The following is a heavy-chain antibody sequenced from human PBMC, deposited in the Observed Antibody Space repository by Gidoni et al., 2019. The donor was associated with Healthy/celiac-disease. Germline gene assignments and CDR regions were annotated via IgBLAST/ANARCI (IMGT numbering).Heavy chain of an antibody. CDR3: ARALEMATIVAGYYYYGMDV. CDR1: GFTFSDYY. D-gene: IGHD5-12*01. V-gene: IGHV3-11*01. CDR2: ISSSGSTI. Sequence: QVQLVESGGGLVKPGGSLRLSCAASGFTFSDYYISWIRQAPGKGLEWVSYISSSGSTIYYADSVKGRFTISRDNAKNSLYLQMNSLRAEDTAVYYCARALEMATIVAGYYYYGMDVWGQGTTVTVSS. J-gene: IGHJ6*02.